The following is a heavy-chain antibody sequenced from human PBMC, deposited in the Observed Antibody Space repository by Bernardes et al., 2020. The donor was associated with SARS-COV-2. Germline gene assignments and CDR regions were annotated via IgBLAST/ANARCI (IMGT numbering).Heavy chain of an antibody. J-gene: IGHJ6*02. Sequence: GGSLRLSCAASGFSFSNFWMSWVRQAPGKGLEWVANIKQDGSEKYYVDSVKGRFTISRDNAKNSLYLQMNSLRVEDTAVYYCAREHSWYSLGYYYAMDVWGQGTTVTVSS. V-gene: IGHV3-7*03. CDR3: AREHSWYSLGYYYAMDV. CDR2: IKQDGSEK. D-gene: IGHD6-13*01. CDR1: GFSFSNFW.